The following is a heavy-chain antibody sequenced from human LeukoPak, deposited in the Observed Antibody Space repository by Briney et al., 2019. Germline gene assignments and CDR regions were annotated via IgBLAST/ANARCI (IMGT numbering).Heavy chain of an antibody. CDR2: ISGSGGST. D-gene: IGHD3-10*01. Sequence: GGSLRLSCAASGFTFSSYAMSWVRQAPGKGLEWVSAISGSGGSTYYADSVKGRFTISRDNSKNTLYLQMNSLRAEDTAVYYCAKDPGLLWFGEPRAFDIWGQGTMVTVSS. CDR1: GFTFSSYA. V-gene: IGHV3-23*01. CDR3: AKDPGLLWFGEPRAFDI. J-gene: IGHJ3*02.